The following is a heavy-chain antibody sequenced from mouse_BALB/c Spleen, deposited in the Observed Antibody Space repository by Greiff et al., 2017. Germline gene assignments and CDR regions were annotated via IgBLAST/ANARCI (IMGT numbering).Heavy chain of an antibody. D-gene: IGHD2-3*01. Sequence: EVMLVESGGGLVKPGGSLKLSCAASGFAFSSYDMSWVRQTPEKRLEWVAYISSGGGSTYYPDTVKGRFTISRDNAKNTLYLQMSSLKSEDTAMYYCARQGGMGGYYYYYAMDYWGQGTSVTVSS. CDR2: ISSGGGST. J-gene: IGHJ4*01. V-gene: IGHV5-12-1*01. CDR1: GFAFSSYD. CDR3: ARQGGMGGYYYYYAMDY.